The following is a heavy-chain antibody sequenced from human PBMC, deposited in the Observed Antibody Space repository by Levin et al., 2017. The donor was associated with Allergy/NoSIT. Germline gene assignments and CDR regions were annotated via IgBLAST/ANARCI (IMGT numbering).Heavy chain of an antibody. CDR1: GFTFSSYD. J-gene: IGHJ6*02. Sequence: ESLKISCAASGFTFSSYDMHWVRQATGKGLEWVSVIGSAGDTYYAGSVKGRFTISRENGENSMYLQMNSLRAGDTAVYYCARGGFFRYFDYYDGMDVWGQGTTVTVSS. V-gene: IGHV3-13*01. CDR2: IGSAGDT. CDR3: ARGGFFRYFDYYDGMDV. D-gene: IGHD3-9*01.